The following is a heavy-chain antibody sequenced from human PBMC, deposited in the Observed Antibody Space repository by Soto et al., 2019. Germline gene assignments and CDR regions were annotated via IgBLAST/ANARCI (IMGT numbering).Heavy chain of an antibody. CDR2: ISGSSSYI. D-gene: IGHD3-16*02. Sequence: EVQLVESGGGLVKPGGSLRLSCAASGFTFSSYTMNWVRQAPGKGPEWVSAISGSSSYIYYADSVKGRFTISRDNAKTSLYLQMNSLRVEDTAVYFCARNLGELSLPLGFDMWGQGTMVTVSS. CDR1: GFTFSSYT. V-gene: IGHV3-21*01. J-gene: IGHJ3*02. CDR3: ARNLGELSLPLGFDM.